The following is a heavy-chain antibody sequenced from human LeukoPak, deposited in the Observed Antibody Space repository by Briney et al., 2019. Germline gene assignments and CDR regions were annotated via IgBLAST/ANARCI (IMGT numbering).Heavy chain of an antibody. CDR2: IYYSGST. D-gene: IGHD2-2*01. J-gene: IGHJ5*02. Sequence: PSETLSLTCTVSGGSISSYYWSWIRQPPGKGLDWIGYIYYSGSTNYNPSLKSRVTISVDTSKNQFSLKLSSVTAADTAVYYCARGYQLLLGDWFDPWGQGTLVTVTS. V-gene: IGHV4-59*01. CDR1: GGSISSYY. CDR3: ARGYQLLLGDWFDP.